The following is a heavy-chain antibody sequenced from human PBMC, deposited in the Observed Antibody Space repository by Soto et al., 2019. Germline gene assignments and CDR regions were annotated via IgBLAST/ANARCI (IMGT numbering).Heavy chain of an antibody. CDR2: ISGSVGTT. CDR3: VPSLRLGQFDFSSDYLGT. V-gene: IGHV3-23*01. Sequence: GGSLRLSCAASGFTFSSYAMSWVRQAPGKGLEWVSVISGSVGTTYYADSVKGRFTISRDNSKSTLFLQMNSLGADDSAVYYFVPSLRLGQFDFSSDYLGTWGQGSL. J-gene: IGHJ5*02. D-gene: IGHD3-3*01. CDR1: GFTFSSYA.